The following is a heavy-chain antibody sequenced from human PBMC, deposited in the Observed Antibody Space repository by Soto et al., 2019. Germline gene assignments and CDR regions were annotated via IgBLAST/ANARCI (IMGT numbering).Heavy chain of an antibody. V-gene: IGHV3-23*01. CDR3: AILPGGDDSTGFDY. D-gene: IGHD2-15*01. CDR2: ISGSGGST. J-gene: IGHJ4*02. CDR1: GFTFSSYA. Sequence: EVQLLESGGGLVQPGGSLRLSCAASGFTFSSYAMSWVRQAPGKGLEWVSAISGSGGSTYYADSVKGRFTISRDNSKNTLYLQMKSLRAEDTAVYYCAILPGGDDSTGFDYWGQGTLVTVSS.